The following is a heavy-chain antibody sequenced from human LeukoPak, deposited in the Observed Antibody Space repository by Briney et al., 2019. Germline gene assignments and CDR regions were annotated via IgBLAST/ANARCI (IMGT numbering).Heavy chain of an antibody. J-gene: IGHJ5*02. Sequence: PGGSLRLSCAASGFTFSSYWMSWVRQAPGKGLEWVANIKQDGSEKYYLDSLEGRFTISRDNAKNSLYLQMHSLRAEDTAVYYCAKDYSGSYPPELNWFDPWGQGTLVTVSS. V-gene: IGHV3-7*03. CDR3: AKDYSGSYPPELNWFDP. CDR2: IKQDGSEK. CDR1: GFTFSSYW. D-gene: IGHD1-26*01.